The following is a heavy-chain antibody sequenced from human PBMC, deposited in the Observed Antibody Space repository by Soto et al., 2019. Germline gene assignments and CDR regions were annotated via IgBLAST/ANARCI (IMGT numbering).Heavy chain of an antibody. CDR2: IVVGSGNT. D-gene: IGHD2-2*01. V-gene: IGHV1-58*02. CDR1: GFTFTSSA. Sequence: QMQLVQSGPEVKKPGTSVKVSCKASGFTFTSSAMQWVRQARGQRLEWIGWIVVGSGNTNYAQKFQERVTITRDMSTSTAYMELSSLRSEDTAVYYCAADGCSSTSCYPYYYYMDVWGKGTTVTVSS. CDR3: AADGCSSTSCYPYYYYMDV. J-gene: IGHJ6*03.